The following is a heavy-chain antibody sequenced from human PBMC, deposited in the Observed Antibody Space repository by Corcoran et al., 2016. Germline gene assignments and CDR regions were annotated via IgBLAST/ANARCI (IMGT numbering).Heavy chain of an antibody. CDR3: AGFTIFGVVEGY. Sequence: QVQLQQWGAGLLKPSETLSLTCAVYGGSFSGYYWSWIRQPPGKGLEWIGEINHSGSTNYNPSLKSRVTISVDTSKNQFSLKLSSVTAADTAVYYCAGFTIFGVVEGYWGQGTLVTVSS. D-gene: IGHD3-3*01. CDR2: INHSGST. J-gene: IGHJ4*02. CDR1: GGSFSGYY. V-gene: IGHV4-34*01.